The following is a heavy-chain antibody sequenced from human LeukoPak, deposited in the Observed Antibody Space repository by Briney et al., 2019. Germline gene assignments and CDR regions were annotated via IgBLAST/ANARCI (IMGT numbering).Heavy chain of an antibody. CDR3: ARFRIAVAGTSRNYYYYYGMDV. CDR2: VSYTGST. V-gene: IGHV4-59*01. D-gene: IGHD6-19*01. CDR1: GGSINRYY. J-gene: IGHJ6*02. Sequence: SETLSLTCTVSGGSINRYYWSWIRQPPGKGLEWIGYVSYTGSTNYNPSLRSRVTISLDTSKNHLSLKLRSVSAADTAVYYCARFRIAVAGTSRNYYYYYGMDVWGQGTTVTVSS.